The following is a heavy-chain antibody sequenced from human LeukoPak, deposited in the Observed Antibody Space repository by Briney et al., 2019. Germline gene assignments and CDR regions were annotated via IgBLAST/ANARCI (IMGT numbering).Heavy chain of an antibody. J-gene: IGHJ3*02. CDR2: IYSGSST. D-gene: IGHD2-15*01. Sequence: GGSLRLSCAASGFTVSSNYMSWVRQAPGKGLEWVSVIYSGSSTYYADSVRGRFTISRDNSKNTLYLQMNSLRAEDTAVYYCARGDCSGGSCYFVAFDIWGQGTMVTVSS. V-gene: IGHV3-53*01. CDR1: GFTVSSNY. CDR3: ARGDCSGGSCYFVAFDI.